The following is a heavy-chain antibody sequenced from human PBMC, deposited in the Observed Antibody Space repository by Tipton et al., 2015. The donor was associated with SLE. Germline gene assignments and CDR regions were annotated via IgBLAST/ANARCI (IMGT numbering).Heavy chain of an antibody. CDR3: ARALWVDKDFVVEPPAIRLRAFDV. D-gene: IGHD2-2*02. J-gene: IGHJ3*01. V-gene: IGHV4-59*01. Sequence: LRLSCAASGFTFSSYSMNWVRQAPGKGLEWIGNIHHSGRTYYNPSLISRPTMSVDTSNNQFSLKLSSVTAADTAVYYCARALWVDKDFVVEPPAIRLRAFDVWGRGTTVTVSS. CDR1: GFTFSSYS. CDR2: IHHSGRT.